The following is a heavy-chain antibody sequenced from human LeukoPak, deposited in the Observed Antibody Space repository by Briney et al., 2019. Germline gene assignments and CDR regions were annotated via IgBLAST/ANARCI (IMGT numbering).Heavy chain of an antibody. Sequence: PGGSLRLSCAASGFTFSSYWMHWVRQAPGKGLVWVSRINSDGSGTSYADSVKGRFTISRDNAKNTLYLQMNSLRAEDTAVYYCARGFCGGSCLDYWGQGTLVTVSS. CDR2: INSDGSGT. V-gene: IGHV3-74*01. CDR1: GFTFSSYW. CDR3: ARGFCGGSCLDY. J-gene: IGHJ4*02. D-gene: IGHD2-15*01.